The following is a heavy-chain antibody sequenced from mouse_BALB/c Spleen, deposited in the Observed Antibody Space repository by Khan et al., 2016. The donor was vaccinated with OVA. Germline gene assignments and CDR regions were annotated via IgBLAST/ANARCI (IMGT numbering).Heavy chain of an antibody. CDR3: TRLVDY. CDR2: INCGGST. CDR1: GFTFSSYA. Sequence: EVELVESGGGLVKPGGFLKLSCAASGFTFSSYAVSWIRQTPEKRLEWVASINCGGSTYYPDSVKVRFTISSDDARNILYLQMSSLGSEDTAMYYCTRLVDYWGQGTSVTVSS. J-gene: IGHJ4*01. V-gene: IGHV5-6-5*01.